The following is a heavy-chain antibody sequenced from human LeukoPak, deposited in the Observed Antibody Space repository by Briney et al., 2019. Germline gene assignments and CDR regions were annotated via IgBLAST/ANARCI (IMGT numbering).Heavy chain of an antibody. Sequence: ASVKVSCKASGYTFTSYDISWVRQAPGQGLEWMGWISTYNGNTNYAQKLQGRVTLTTDTSTSTAYMDLRSLRSDDTAVYYCAGGITAYYYGSGSLNYWGQGTLVTVSS. CDR2: ISTYNGNT. J-gene: IGHJ4*02. CDR3: AGGITAYYYGSGSLNY. CDR1: GYTFTSYD. D-gene: IGHD3-10*01. V-gene: IGHV1-18*01.